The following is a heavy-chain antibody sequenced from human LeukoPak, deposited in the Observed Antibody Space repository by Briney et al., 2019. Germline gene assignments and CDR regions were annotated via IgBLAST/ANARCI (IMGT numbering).Heavy chain of an antibody. CDR3: TRHSAGGGYREVDF. J-gene: IGHJ4*02. CDR2: IYPGGSDT. CDR1: GYRFTCYW. Sequence: GESLNISWNGSGYRFTCYWIGWVRQMPGKGLEWIAIIYPGGSDTRYGPTFQGKVTISTDKSIITAFMQWSNLKASDTAVYFCTRHSAGGGYREVDFWGQGTLVTVSS. D-gene: IGHD3-16*01. V-gene: IGHV5-51*01.